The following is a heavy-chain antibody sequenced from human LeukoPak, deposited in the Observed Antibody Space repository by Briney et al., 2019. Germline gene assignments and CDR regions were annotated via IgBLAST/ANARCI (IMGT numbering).Heavy chain of an antibody. V-gene: IGHV3-30*03. CDR3: ARGQHRVDYSNDGFDI. Sequence: GGTPTLSCAASGFTFSNYDMSWVRQAPGKGLEGVAVISYGGNNKYYADSVRGRFTISRDNSKNTLYLQMNSLRAEDTAVYYCARGQHRVDYSNDGFDIWGQGTMVTVSS. CDR1: GFTFSNYD. J-gene: IGHJ3*02. CDR2: ISYGGNNK. D-gene: IGHD2-2*01.